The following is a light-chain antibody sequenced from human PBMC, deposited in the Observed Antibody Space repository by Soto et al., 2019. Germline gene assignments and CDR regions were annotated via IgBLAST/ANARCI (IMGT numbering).Light chain of an antibody. J-gene: IGKJ2*01. CDR1: QSVSNW. V-gene: IGKV1-5*03. CDR3: QQYVSLPYT. Sequence: DIQMTQSPSTLSASVGDTVTITCRASQSVSNWLAWYQQKPGQAPKLLIHNASTLESGVPARFSGSGSGKEFTLTISSLQPDDFATFYCQQYVSLPYTFGQGTKVEIK. CDR2: NAS.